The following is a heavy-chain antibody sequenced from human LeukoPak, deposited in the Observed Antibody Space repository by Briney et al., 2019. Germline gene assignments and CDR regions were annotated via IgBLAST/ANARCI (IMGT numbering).Heavy chain of an antibody. Sequence: SEALSLTCTVSGGSLTTGKSYWAWTRQPPGKGLEWIVCISYRGNAYYPPSLKRRVTLSVDKSRSQFSLKLSSVTAADTAVYYCARPGRVTVPTVYWYFDLWGRGTLITVSS. D-gene: IGHD4-17*01. CDR3: ARPGRVTVPTVYWYFDL. CDR1: GGSLTTGKSY. CDR2: ISYRGNA. V-gene: IGHV4-39*01. J-gene: IGHJ2*01.